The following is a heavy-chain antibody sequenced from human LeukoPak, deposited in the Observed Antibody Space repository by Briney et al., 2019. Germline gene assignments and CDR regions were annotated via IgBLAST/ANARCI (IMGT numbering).Heavy chain of an antibody. CDR1: GFTVSSNY. V-gene: IGHV3-53*01. Sequence: GGSLRLSCAASGFTVSSNYMSWVRQAPGKGLEWVSVIYSGGSTYYADSVKGRFTISRDNSKNTLYLQMNSLRAEDTAVYYCTTEDIVATITWYFDYWGQGTLATVSS. D-gene: IGHD5-12*01. J-gene: IGHJ4*02. CDR3: TTEDIVATITWYFDY. CDR2: IYSGGST.